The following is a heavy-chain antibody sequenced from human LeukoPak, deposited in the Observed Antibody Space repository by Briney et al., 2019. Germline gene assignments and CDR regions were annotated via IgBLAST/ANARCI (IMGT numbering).Heavy chain of an antibody. CDR3: AELGITMIGGV. J-gene: IGHJ6*04. Sequence: GGSLRLSCAASGFTFESFGMNWVRQAPGKGLEWVSGISYSGRSTYYTDSVKGRFTISRDNAKNSLYLQMNSLRAEDTAVYYCAELGITMIGGVWGKGTTVTISS. CDR1: GFTFESFG. D-gene: IGHD3-10*02. CDR2: ISYSGRST. V-gene: IGHV3-23*01.